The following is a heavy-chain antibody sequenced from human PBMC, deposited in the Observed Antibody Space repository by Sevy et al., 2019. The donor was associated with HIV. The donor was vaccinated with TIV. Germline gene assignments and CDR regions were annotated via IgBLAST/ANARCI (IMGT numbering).Heavy chain of an antibody. CDR1: GFTFSSYA. CDR2: ISGRGGST. Sequence: EGSLRLSCAASGFTFSSYAMSWVRQAPGKELEWVSAISGRGGSTYYADSVKGRFTISRDNSKNTLYLQMNSLRAADTAVYYCAKDPMITSYLYNFDYWGQGTLVTVSS. V-gene: IGHV3-23*01. D-gene: IGHD3-16*01. CDR3: AKDPMITSYLYNFDY. J-gene: IGHJ4*02.